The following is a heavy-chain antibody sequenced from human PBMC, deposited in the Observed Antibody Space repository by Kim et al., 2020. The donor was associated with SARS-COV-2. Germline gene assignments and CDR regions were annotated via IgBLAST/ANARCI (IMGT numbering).Heavy chain of an antibody. V-gene: IGHV3-21*01. CDR2: ISSSGRYI. Sequence: GGSLRLSCAASGFTFSSYDINWVRLAPGKGLEWVSSISSSGRYIYYADSVKGRFTISRDNAKNSLYLQMNSLRPEDTAVYYCARNWKVVADTTGWGTFYYDGMDVWGQGTTVTV. CDR3: ARNWKVVADTTGWGTFYYDGMDV. CDR1: GFTFSSYD. D-gene: IGHD2-15*01. J-gene: IGHJ6*01.